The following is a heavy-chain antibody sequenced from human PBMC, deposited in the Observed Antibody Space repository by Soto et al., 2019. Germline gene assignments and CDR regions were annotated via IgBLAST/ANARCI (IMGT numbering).Heavy chain of an antibody. CDR2: IIPIFGTA. V-gene: IGHV1-69*13. CDR1: GRHFSSYA. CDR3: ARDLDGRSSSSANWFDP. J-gene: IGHJ5*02. D-gene: IGHD6-6*01. Sequence: GASVKVSCKASGRHFSSYAISWVRQALGQGLEWMGGIIPIFGTADYAQKFQGRVTITADESTSTAYMELSSLRSEDTAVYHCARDLDGRSSSSANWFDPWGQGALVTVSS.